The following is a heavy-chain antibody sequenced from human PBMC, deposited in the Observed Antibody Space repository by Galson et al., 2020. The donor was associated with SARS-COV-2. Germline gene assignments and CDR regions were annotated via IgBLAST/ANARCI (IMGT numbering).Heavy chain of an antibody. CDR2: ISHSGNT. Sequence: SETLSLTCTVSGGSISSSSFYWGWIRQPPGKGLEWIGSISHSGNTYYNPSLKSRVTISVGTPNNQFSLKLKSVTASDTAVYYCARQRTGAYSGAFDIWGQGTVVTVSS. CDR3: ARQRTGAYSGAFDI. J-gene: IGHJ3*02. CDR1: GGSISSSSFY. D-gene: IGHD2-8*02. V-gene: IGHV4-39*01.